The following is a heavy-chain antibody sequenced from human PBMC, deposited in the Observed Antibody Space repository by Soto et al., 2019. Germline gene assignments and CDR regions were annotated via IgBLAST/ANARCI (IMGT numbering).Heavy chain of an antibody. CDR1: GASISVHSYY. V-gene: IGHV4-39*01. CDR2: SYYSGTT. Sequence: ASETLSLTCTVSGASISVHSYYWTWIRQPPGKGLEWIGSSYYSGTTYFNPSLKSRATISVDTSKNQFSLRLTSVTAAXTAMYYCTRRYDWNDKYFDPWGPXALVTVSS. D-gene: IGHD3-16*01. J-gene: IGHJ5*02. CDR3: TRRYDWNDKYFDP.